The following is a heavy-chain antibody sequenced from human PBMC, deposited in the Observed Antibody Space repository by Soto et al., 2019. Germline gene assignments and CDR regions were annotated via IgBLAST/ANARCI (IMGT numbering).Heavy chain of an antibody. CDR3: ARDREAGYNFYYGMDV. J-gene: IGHJ6*02. CDR2: IYTSASI. Sequence: KTSETLSLTCSVSGADINTYSWTWIRQPAGKGLEWIGRIYTSASINYNPSLKGRVTLSVDTYTNQVSLRLASVTAADTAIYYCARDREAGYNFYYGMDVWGQGTTVTVSS. D-gene: IGHD6-19*01. CDR1: GADINTYS. V-gene: IGHV4-4*07.